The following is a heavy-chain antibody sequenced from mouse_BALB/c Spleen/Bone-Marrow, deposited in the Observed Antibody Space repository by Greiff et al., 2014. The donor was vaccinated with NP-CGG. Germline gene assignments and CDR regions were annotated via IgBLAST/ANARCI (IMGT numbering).Heavy chain of an antibody. CDR2: IDPANGNT. D-gene: IGHD1-1*01. CDR3: ASYCYGSSYGFAY. Sequence: VQLKESGAELVKPGASVKLSCTASGFNIKETYMHWGKQRPEQGLEWIGRIDPANGNTKYDPKFQGKATITADTSSNTAYLQLSSLTSEDTAVYYCASYCYGSSYGFAYWGQGTLVTVSA. CDR1: GFNIKETY. V-gene: IGHV14-3*02. J-gene: IGHJ3*01.